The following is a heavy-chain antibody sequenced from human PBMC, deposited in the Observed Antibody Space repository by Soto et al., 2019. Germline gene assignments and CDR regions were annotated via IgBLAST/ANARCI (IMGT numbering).Heavy chain of an antibody. J-gene: IGHJ5*02. V-gene: IGHV4-59*08. Sequence: SETLSLTCTVSGGSISSYYWSWIRQPPGKGLEWIGYIYYSASTNYNPSLKSRVTISVDTTKNQFSLKLSSVTAADTAVYYCARGGTYYDFWSGYCHNWFDPWGQGTLVTVSS. CDR1: GGSISSYY. CDR2: IYYSAST. D-gene: IGHD3-3*01. CDR3: ARGGTYYDFWSGYCHNWFDP.